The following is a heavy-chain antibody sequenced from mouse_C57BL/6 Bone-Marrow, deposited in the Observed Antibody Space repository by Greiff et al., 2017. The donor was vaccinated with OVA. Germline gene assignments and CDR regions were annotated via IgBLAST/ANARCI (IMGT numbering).Heavy chain of an antibody. D-gene: IGHD1-1*01. Sequence: EVQGVESGAELVRPGASVKLSCTASGFNIKDDYMHWVKQRPEQGLEWIGWIDPENGDTEYASQFPGKATITADTSSNTAYLQLSSLTSEDTAVYYCTSFITTVVAPSCWGQGTLVTVSA. CDR2: IDPENGDT. J-gene: IGHJ3*01. CDR3: TSFITTVVAPSC. V-gene: IGHV14-4*01. CDR1: GFNIKDDY.